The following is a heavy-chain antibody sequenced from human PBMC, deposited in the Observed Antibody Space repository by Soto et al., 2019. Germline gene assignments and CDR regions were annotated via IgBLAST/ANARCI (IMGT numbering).Heavy chain of an antibody. Sequence: GGSLRLSCTASGFTFGDYAMSWFRQAPGKGLEWVGFIRSKAYGGTTEYAASVKGRFTISRDDSKSIAYLQMNSLKTEDTAVYYCTRDEVSGGVPAADQYFDYWGQGTLVTVSS. J-gene: IGHJ4*02. CDR3: TRDEVSGGVPAADQYFDY. V-gene: IGHV3-49*03. D-gene: IGHD2-2*01. CDR1: GFTFGDYA. CDR2: IRSKAYGGTT.